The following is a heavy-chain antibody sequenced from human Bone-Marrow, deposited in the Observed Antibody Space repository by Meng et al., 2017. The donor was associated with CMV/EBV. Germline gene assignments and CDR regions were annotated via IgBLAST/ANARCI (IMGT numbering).Heavy chain of an antibody. CDR2: IKQDESEK. Sequence: GGSLRLSCAASGFTFSSYGMHWVRQAPGKGLEWVANIKQDESEKHYVDSVRGRFTISRDNAKNSLYLQMNSLRAEDTAVYYCARVLFEGDWNVNYYYGMDVWGQGTTVTVSS. CDR3: ARVLFEGDWNVNYYYGMDV. CDR1: GFTFSSYG. J-gene: IGHJ6*02. V-gene: IGHV3-7*01. D-gene: IGHD1-1*01.